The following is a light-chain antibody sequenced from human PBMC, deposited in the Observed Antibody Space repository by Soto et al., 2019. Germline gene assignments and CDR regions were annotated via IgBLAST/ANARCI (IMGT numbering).Light chain of an antibody. CDR3: QQHNSCPRT. Sequence: DIELTQSPSSLSASVGDRTTISCRASQGISSYLAWYQQKPGKAPKLLIYAASTMETGIPSRFSGSGSGTEFTLTISSLQSEDFAVYYCQQHNSCPRTFGQGTKVEIK. J-gene: IGKJ1*01. V-gene: IGKV1-9*01. CDR1: QGISSY. CDR2: AAS.